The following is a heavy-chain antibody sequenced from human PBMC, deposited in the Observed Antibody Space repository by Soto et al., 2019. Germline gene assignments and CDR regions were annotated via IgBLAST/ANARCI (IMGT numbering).Heavy chain of an antibody. Sequence: PGGSLRLSCAASGFTFSSYAMSWVRQAPGKGLEWVSAISGSGGSTYYADSVKGRFTVSRDNSKNTLYLQMHSLKASDTAMYYCARLATFAECDYWGQGTLVTVSS. D-gene: IGHD3-16*01. V-gene: IGHV3-23*01. CDR2: ISGSGGST. CDR1: GFTFSSYA. CDR3: ARLATFAECDY. J-gene: IGHJ4*02.